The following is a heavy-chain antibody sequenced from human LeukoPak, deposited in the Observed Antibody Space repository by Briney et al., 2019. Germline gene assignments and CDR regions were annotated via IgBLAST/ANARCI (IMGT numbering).Heavy chain of an antibody. D-gene: IGHD4-17*01. V-gene: IGHV4-34*01. CDR1: GGSFSGYY. J-gene: IGHJ4*02. CDR2: INHSGST. CDR3: ARGRTVTTFFPFDY. Sequence: SETLSLTCAVYGGSFSGYYWSWIRQPPGKGLEWIGEINHSGSTNYNPSLKSRVTISVDTSKNQFSLKLSSVTAADTAVYYCARGRTVTTFFPFDYWGQGTLVTDSS.